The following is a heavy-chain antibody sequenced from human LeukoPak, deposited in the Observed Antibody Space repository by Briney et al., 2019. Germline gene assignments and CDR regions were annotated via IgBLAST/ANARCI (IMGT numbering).Heavy chain of an antibody. CDR1: GFTFSSYA. CDR3: ARGPHISKSDFWMGLDYYYMDV. V-gene: IGHV3-23*01. Sequence: GGSLRLSCAASGFTFSSYAMSWVRQAPGKGLEWVSAISGSGGSTYYADSVKGRFTISRDNAKNSLYLQMNSLRAEDTAVYYCARGPHISKSDFWMGLDYYYMDVWGKGTTVTVSS. D-gene: IGHD3-3*01. J-gene: IGHJ6*03. CDR2: ISGSGGST.